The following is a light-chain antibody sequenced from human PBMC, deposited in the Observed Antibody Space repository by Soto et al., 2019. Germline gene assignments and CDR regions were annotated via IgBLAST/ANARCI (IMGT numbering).Light chain of an antibody. CDR2: TAS. CDR3: QQSYSSPQT. J-gene: IGKJ1*01. CDR1: QSIRSY. Sequence: GDRVTLTCRASQSIRSYLNWYQQKLGRAPKLLIYTASNLQTGVPSRFSGSGSGTDFTLTITSLQPEDFATYYCQQSYSSPQTFGQGTKVEIK. V-gene: IGKV1-39*01.